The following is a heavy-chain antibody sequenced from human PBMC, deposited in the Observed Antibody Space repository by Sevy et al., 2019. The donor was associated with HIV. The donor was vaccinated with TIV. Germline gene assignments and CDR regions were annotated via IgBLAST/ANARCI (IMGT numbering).Heavy chain of an antibody. CDR1: GFTFSSYW. V-gene: IGHV3-7*01. D-gene: IGHD3-3*01. Sequence: GGSLRLSCAASGFTFSSYWMSWVRQAPGKGLEWVANIKQDGSEKYYVDSVKGRFTISRDNAKNSLYLQMNSLGAEDTAVYYCARDSLPVRYYDFWSGYYPNNWFDPWGQGTLVTVSS. J-gene: IGHJ5*02. CDR3: ARDSLPVRYYDFWSGYYPNNWFDP. CDR2: IKQDGSEK.